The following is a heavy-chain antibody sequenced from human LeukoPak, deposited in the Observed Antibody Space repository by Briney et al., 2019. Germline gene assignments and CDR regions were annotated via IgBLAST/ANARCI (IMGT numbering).Heavy chain of an antibody. D-gene: IGHD2-21*01. CDR3: ATSMAQDVDAFHI. J-gene: IGHJ3*02. Sequence: GGSLRLSCEASGFTFSSYWMSWVRQAPGKGLEWVSSISSRSTYIYYADSVKGRFTISRDNAKNSLYLQMNNLRAEDTAMFYCATSMAQDVDAFHIWGQGTMVAVSS. CDR2: ISSRSTYI. CDR1: GFTFSSYW. V-gene: IGHV3-21*01.